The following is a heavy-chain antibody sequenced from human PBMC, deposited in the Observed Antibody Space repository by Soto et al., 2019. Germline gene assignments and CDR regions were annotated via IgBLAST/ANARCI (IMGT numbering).Heavy chain of an antibody. J-gene: IGHJ3*02. D-gene: IGHD2-2*01. CDR1: GGTFSNYS. CDR2: IIPIFGTT. CDR3: ARELPAGRGTFREDAFYI. V-gene: IGHV1-69*13. Sequence: SVKVSCKASGGTFSNYSFSWVRQAPGQGLDWMGTIIPIFGTTNFAQKFQGRVTMTADESTTTVYMELSSLRSDDTAVYYCARELPAGRGTFREDAFYIWGQGTTVLVSS.